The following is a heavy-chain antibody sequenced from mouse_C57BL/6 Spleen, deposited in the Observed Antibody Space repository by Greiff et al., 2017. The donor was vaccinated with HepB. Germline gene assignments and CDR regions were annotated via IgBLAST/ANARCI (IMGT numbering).Heavy chain of an antibody. D-gene: IGHD1-3*01. J-gene: IGHJ2*01. CDR1: GFNIKDDY. CDR3: TKGVSNSDY. CDR2: IDPENGDT. V-gene: IGHV14-4*01. Sequence: VQLQQSGAELVRPGASVKLSCTASGFNIKDDYMHWVKQRPEQGLEWIGWIDPENGDTEYASKFQGKATITADTSSNTTYLQLSSLTSEDTAVYYCTKGVSNSDYWGQGTTLTVSS.